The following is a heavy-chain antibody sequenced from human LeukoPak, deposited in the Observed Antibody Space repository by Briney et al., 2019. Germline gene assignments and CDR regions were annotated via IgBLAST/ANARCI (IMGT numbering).Heavy chain of an antibody. J-gene: IGHJ4*02. CDR2: ISYDGSNK. CDR1: GFAFSSYA. D-gene: IGHD2-21*02. V-gene: IGHV3-30-3*01. Sequence: GGSLRLSCAASGFAFSSYAMHWVRQAPGKGLEWVAVISYDGSNKYYADSVKGRFTISRDNSKNTLYLQMNSLRAEDTAVYYCARDRLAYCGGDCYSSFDYWGQGTLATVSS. CDR3: ARDRLAYCGGDCYSSFDY.